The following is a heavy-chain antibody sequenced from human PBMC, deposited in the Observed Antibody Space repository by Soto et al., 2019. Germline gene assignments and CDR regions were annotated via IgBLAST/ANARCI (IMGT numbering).Heavy chain of an antibody. V-gene: IGHV4-4*07. CDR2: IYATGST. CDR1: GGSLAGYY. Sequence: SENLSLTCNVSGGSLAGYYGSLIRHPPGKGLEWIGRIYATGSTDYNPSLKSRLTMSVDMSKKQFSLTLRSVTAADTAMYNCVRDGTKNLRDWFDPWGQGILVTV. CDR3: VRDGTKNLRDWFDP. J-gene: IGHJ5*02. D-gene: IGHD1-1*01.